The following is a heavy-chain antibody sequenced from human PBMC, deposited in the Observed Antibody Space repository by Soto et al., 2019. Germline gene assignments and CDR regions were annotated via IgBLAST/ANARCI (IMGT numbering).Heavy chain of an antibody. CDR3: AREGSSWYLSRDYYGMDV. J-gene: IGHJ6*02. CDR1: GFTFSSYS. CDR2: ISSSSSYI. Sequence: GGALRLSCAASGFTFSSYSMNWVSQAPGQGLEWVSSISSSSSYIYYADSVKGRFTISRDNAKNSLYLQMNSLRAEDTAVYYCAREGSSWYLSRDYYGMDVWGQGTTVTVSS. V-gene: IGHV3-21*01. D-gene: IGHD6-13*01.